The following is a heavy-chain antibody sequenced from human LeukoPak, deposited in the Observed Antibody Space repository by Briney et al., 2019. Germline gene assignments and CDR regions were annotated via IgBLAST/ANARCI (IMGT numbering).Heavy chain of an antibody. J-gene: IGHJ5*02. CDR2: MNPNSGNT. CDR1: GYTFTSYD. Sequence: ASVKLSCNVSGYTFTSYDINWVRHATGQGLEWMGWMNPNSGNTGYAQKFQGRVTMTRNTSISTAYMELSSLRSEDTAVYYCARASGVGWFDPWGQGTLVTVSS. V-gene: IGHV1-8*01. CDR3: ARASGVGWFDP. D-gene: IGHD3-3*01.